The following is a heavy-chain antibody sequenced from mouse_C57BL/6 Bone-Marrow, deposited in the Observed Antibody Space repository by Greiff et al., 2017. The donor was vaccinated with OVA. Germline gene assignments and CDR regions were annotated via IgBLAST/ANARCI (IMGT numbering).Heavy chain of an antibody. CDR3: ALYDPRGGD. CDR2: IYPGDGDT. J-gene: IGHJ2*01. V-gene: IGHV1-82*01. D-gene: IGHD2-3*01. CDR1: GYAFSSSW. Sequence: QVQLQQSGPELVKPGASVKISCKASGYAFSSSWMNWVKQRPGKGLEWIGRIYPGDGDTNYNGKFKGKATLTADKSSSTAYMQLSSLTSEDSSVYFCALYDPRGGDWGQGTTLTVSS.